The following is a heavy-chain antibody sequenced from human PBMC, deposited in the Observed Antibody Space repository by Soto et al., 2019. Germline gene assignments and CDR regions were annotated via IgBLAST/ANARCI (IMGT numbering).Heavy chain of an antibody. J-gene: IGHJ4*02. D-gene: IGHD3-10*01. V-gene: IGHV4-39*07. CDR1: GGSISSGGYY. CDR3: ARGRQVRGVIISPNDY. CDR2: INHSGST. Sequence: SETLSLACTVAGGSISSGGYYWSWIRQPPGKGLEGSGGINHSGSTNYHPPLKSRVTISVDTSKNQFSLKLSSVTAADTAVYYCARGRQVRGVIISPNDYWGQGTLVTVSS.